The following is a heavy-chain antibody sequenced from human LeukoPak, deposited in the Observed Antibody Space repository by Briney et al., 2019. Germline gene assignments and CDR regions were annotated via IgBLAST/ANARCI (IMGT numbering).Heavy chain of an antibody. Sequence: GGSLRLSCAASGFTFSSYSMNWVRQAPGKGLEWVSSISSSSSYIYHADSVKGRFTISRDNAKNSLYLQMNSLRAEDTAVYYCASPGGDSLFDYWGQGTLVTVSS. J-gene: IGHJ4*02. D-gene: IGHD4-23*01. CDR3: ASPGGDSLFDY. V-gene: IGHV3-21*01. CDR2: ISSSSSYI. CDR1: GFTFSSYS.